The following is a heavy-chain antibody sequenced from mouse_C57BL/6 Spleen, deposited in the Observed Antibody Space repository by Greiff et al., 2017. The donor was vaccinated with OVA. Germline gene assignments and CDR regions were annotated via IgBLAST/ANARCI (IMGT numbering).Heavy chain of an antibody. D-gene: IGHD1-1*01. CDR2: ISYDGSN. Sequence: EVQRVESGPGLVKPSQSLSLTCSVTGYSITSGYYWNWIRQFPGNKLEWMGYISYDGSNNYNPSLKNRISITRDTSKNQFFLKLNSVTTEDTATYYCASGDYCPFAYWGQGTLVTVSA. V-gene: IGHV3-6*01. CDR1: GYSITSGYY. J-gene: IGHJ3*01. CDR3: ASGDYCPFAY.